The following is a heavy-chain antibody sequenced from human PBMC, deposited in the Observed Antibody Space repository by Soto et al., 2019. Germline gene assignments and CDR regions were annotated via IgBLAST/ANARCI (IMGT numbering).Heavy chain of an antibody. V-gene: IGHV1-18*01. Sequence: ASVKVSCKASGYTFTSYGISWVRQAPGQGLEWMGWISAYNGNTNYAQKLQGRVTMTTDTSTSTAYMELRSLRSDDTAVYYCARDPSSCWYSYLYYFHHCGQGTLVTVSS. D-gene: IGHD6-19*01. CDR2: ISAYNGNT. CDR3: ARDPSSCWYSYLYYFHH. CDR1: GYTFTSYG. J-gene: IGHJ4*02.